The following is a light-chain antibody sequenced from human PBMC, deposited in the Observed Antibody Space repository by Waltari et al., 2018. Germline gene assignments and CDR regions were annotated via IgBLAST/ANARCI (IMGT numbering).Light chain of an antibody. V-gene: IGLV2-14*03. Sequence: QSALTQPASVSGSPGQSITISCTGTTSDVGGYNSVSWYQQHPAKAPKLILYDVNNRPSVVSNRVSGSKSGNTASLTISGLQAEDEAYYYCSSYIISSTLFGGGTKLTVL. CDR1: TSDVGGYNS. J-gene: IGLJ2*01. CDR2: DVN. CDR3: SSYIISSTL.